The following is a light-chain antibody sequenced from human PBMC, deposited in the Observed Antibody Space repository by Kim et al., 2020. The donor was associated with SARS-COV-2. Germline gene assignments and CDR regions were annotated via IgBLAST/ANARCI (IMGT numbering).Light chain of an antibody. J-gene: IGKJ5*01. CDR1: QGISNY. V-gene: IGKV1-16*02. Sequence: ASVGDRVTLTCRASQGISNYLAWFQQKPGKVPKSLIYAASNLQSGVPSKFSGSGSGTDFTLTISSLQPEDSAIYYCQQYKCYPITFGQGTRLEIK. CDR2: AAS. CDR3: QQYKCYPIT.